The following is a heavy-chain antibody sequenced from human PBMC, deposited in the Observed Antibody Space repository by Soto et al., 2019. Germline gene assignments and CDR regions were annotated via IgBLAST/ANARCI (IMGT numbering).Heavy chain of an antibody. Sequence: EVQLVESGGGLVQPGGSLRLSCAASGFTFSSYDMHWVRQATGKGLEWVSAIGTAGDTYYPGSVKGRFTISRENAKNSLYLQMNSLRAGDTAVYYCARGVDTAMVGDYYYGMDVWGQGTTVTVSS. D-gene: IGHD5-18*01. CDR2: IGTAGDT. J-gene: IGHJ6*02. CDR3: ARGVDTAMVGDYYYGMDV. CDR1: GFTFSSYD. V-gene: IGHV3-13*01.